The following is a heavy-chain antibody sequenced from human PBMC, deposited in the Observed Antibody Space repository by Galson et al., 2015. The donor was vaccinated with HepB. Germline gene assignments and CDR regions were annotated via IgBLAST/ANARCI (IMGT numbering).Heavy chain of an antibody. CDR3: ARDYASSWYFNHYYGMDV. CDR2: ISYDGSNK. Sequence: SLRLSCAASGFTFSGSAIHWVRQAPGKGLEWVAVISYDGSNKYYAGSVKGRFTISRDNSKNTLYLQMNSLRAEDTAVYYCARDYASSWYFNHYYGMDVWGQGTTVTVSS. CDR1: GFTFSGSA. V-gene: IGHV3-30*04. J-gene: IGHJ6*02. D-gene: IGHD6-13*01.